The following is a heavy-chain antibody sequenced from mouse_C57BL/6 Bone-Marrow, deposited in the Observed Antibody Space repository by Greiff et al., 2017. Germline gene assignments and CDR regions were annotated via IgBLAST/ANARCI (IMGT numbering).Heavy chain of an antibody. Sequence: EVKVVESGAELVKPGASVKLSCTASGFNIKDYYIHWVKQRTEQGLEWIGRIDPEDGETKYAPKFQDKATITADTSSNTAYLQLSSLTYEDTAVYCATRYLISYGTNYWGRGTALTVSS. CDR3: TRYLISYGTNY. J-gene: IGHJ2*01. D-gene: IGHD1-1*01. CDR2: IDPEDGET. V-gene: IGHV14-2*01. CDR1: GFNIKDYY.